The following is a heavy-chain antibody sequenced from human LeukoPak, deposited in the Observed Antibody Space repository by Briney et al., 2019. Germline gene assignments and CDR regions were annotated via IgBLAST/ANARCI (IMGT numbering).Heavy chain of an antibody. Sequence: QPGGSLRLSCAASGFTFSSYAMSWVRQAPGKGLEWVSAISGSGGSTYYADSVKGRFTISRDNSKNTLYLQMNSLRAEDTAVYYCARDLELSGPEYCSGGSCNSYYYYGMDVWGQGTTVTVSS. D-gene: IGHD2-15*01. CDR1: GFTFSSYA. J-gene: IGHJ6*02. V-gene: IGHV3-23*01. CDR2: ISGSGGST. CDR3: ARDLELSGPEYCSGGSCNSYYYYGMDV.